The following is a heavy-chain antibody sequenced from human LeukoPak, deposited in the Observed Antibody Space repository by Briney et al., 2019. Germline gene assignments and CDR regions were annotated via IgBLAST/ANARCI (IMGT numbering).Heavy chain of an antibody. J-gene: IGHJ2*01. Sequence: PSETLSLTCAVYGGSFSGYYWSWIRQPPGKGLEWIGEINHSGSTNYNPSLKSRVTISVDTSKNQFSLKLSSVTAADTAVYYCARLDYDILTGYGYFDLWGRGTLVTVSS. CDR3: ARLDYDILTGYGYFDL. CDR2: INHSGST. V-gene: IGHV4-34*01. CDR1: GGSFSGYY. D-gene: IGHD3-9*01.